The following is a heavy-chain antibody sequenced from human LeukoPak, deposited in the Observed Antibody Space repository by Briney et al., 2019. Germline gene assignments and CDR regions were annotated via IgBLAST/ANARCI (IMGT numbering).Heavy chain of an antibody. CDR3: AKASTGTTHNWFDP. D-gene: IGHD1-1*01. CDR2: ISGSGGST. Sequence: GGSLRFSCAASGFTFSSYAMSWVRQAPGKGLEWVSAISGSGGSTYYADSVKGRFTISRDNSKNTLYLQMNSLRAEDTAVYYCAKASTGTTHNWFDPWGQGTLVIVSS. CDR1: GFTFSSYA. J-gene: IGHJ5*02. V-gene: IGHV3-23*01.